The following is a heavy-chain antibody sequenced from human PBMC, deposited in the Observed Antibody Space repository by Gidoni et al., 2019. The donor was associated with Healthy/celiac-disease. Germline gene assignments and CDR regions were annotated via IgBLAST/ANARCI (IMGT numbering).Heavy chain of an antibody. CDR3: AGRGYCSSTSCYDGLDY. J-gene: IGHJ4*02. CDR2: IYTSGST. CDR1: GGSISSGSYY. V-gene: IGHV4-61*02. D-gene: IGHD2-2*01. Sequence: GGSISSGSYYWSWIRQPAGKGLEWIGRIYTSGSTNYNPSLKSRVTISVDTSKNQFSLKLSSVTAADTAVYYCAGRGYCSSTSCYDGLDYWGQGTLVTVSS.